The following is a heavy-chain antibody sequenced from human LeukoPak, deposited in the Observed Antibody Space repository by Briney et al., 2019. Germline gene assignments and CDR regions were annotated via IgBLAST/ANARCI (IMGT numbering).Heavy chain of an antibody. D-gene: IGHD3-3*01. Sequence: NPSETLSLTCTVSGYSISSGYYWGWIRQPPGKGLEWIGSIYHSGSTYYNPSLKSRVTISVDTSKNQFSLKLSSVTAADTSMYYCARSTIFGVPDYWGQGTLVTVSS. V-gene: IGHV4-38-2*02. CDR3: ARSTIFGVPDY. CDR1: GYSISSGYY. CDR2: IYHSGST. J-gene: IGHJ4*02.